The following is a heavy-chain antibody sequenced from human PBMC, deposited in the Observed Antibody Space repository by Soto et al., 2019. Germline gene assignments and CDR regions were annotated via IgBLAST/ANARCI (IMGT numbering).Heavy chain of an antibody. J-gene: IGHJ5*02. D-gene: IGHD2-15*01. V-gene: IGHV1-3*01. Sequence: ASVKVSCKASGYTFTRYTMNWVRQAPGQRLEWMGWINPDNGNTKSSQKFQDRVIITRDTSASTAYMDLSSLRSEDTAVYYCARGIATGQLDPWGQGSLVTVSS. CDR2: INPDNGNT. CDR1: GYTFTRYT. CDR3: ARGIATGQLDP.